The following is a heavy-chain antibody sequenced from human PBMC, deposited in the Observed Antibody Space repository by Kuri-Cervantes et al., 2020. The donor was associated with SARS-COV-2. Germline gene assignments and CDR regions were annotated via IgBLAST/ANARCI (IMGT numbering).Heavy chain of an antibody. J-gene: IGHJ4*02. CDR2: IYYSGST. D-gene: IGHD3-10*01. CDR3: ARRAFGEKGVPNDY. Sequence: GSLRLSCTVSGGSISSSSYYWGWIRQPPGKGLEWIGSIYYSGSTYYNPSLKSRVTISVDMSKNQFSLKLSSVTAADTAVYYCARRAFGEKGVPNDYWGQGTLVTVSS. CDR1: GGSISSSSYY. V-gene: IGHV4-39*01.